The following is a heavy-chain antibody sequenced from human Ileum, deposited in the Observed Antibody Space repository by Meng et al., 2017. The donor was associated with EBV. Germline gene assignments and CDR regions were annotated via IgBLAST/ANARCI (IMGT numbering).Heavy chain of an antibody. J-gene: IGHJ5*02. V-gene: IGHV4-34*01. Sequence: QGGQQQGGTGLLKPSETLALTCAVYGGSFNDYYWTWLRQPPGKGLEWIGEIDQSGYTKFNPSLSSRATISRDTSNNQFSLRLNSVTAADTALYYCARYGRCNGNSFYCFDPWGQGTLVTVSS. D-gene: IGHD4-23*01. CDR1: GGSFNDYY. CDR3: ARYGRCNGNSFYCFDP. CDR2: IDQSGYT.